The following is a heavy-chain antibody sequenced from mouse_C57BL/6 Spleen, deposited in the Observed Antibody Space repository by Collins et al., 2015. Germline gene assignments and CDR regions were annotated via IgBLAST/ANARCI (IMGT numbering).Heavy chain of an antibody. CDR3: ARRVIWDSNHRYYFDY. J-gene: IGHJ2*01. Sequence: QVQLQQPGTELVKPGASVKLSCKASGYTFTSYWMHWVKQRPGQGLEWIGNINPSNGGTNYNEKFKSKATLTVDKSSSTAYMQLSSLTSEDSAVYYCARRVIWDSNHRYYFDYWGQGTTLTVSS. CDR2: INPSNGGT. V-gene: IGHV1-53*01. D-gene: IGHD2-5*01. CDR1: GYTFTSYW.